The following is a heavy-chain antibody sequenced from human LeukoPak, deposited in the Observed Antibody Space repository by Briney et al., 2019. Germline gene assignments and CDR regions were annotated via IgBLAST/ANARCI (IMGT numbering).Heavy chain of an antibody. CDR3: ARDRVVPAAKFDY. CDR1: GFTFSTYN. D-gene: IGHD2-2*01. Sequence: GGSLRLSCAASGFTFSTYNMNWVRQAPGKGLEWFSYISSSSRTIYYADSVKGRFTISRDNAKNSLYLQMNSLRDEDTAVYYCARDRVVPAAKFDYWGQGTLVTVSS. V-gene: IGHV3-48*02. CDR2: ISSSSRTI. J-gene: IGHJ4*02.